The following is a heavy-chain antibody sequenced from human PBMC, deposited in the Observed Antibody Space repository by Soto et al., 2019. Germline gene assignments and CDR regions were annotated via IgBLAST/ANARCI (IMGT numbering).Heavy chain of an antibody. CDR3: GREVLGNYYGSGRRGYGMDV. CDR2: ISSSSSTI. D-gene: IGHD3-10*01. J-gene: IGHJ6*02. V-gene: IGHV3-48*02. CDR1: GFTFSSYS. Sequence: EVQLVESGGGLVQPGGSLRLSCAASGFTFSSYSMNWVRQAPGKGLEWVSYISSSSSTIYYADSVKGRFTISRDNAKNSMYLQMNSLRDEDTAVYYCGREVLGNYYGSGRRGYGMDVWGQGTTVTVSS.